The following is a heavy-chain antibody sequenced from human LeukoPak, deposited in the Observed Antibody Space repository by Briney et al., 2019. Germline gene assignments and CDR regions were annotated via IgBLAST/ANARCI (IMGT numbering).Heavy chain of an antibody. CDR2: ISSSGSIT. CDR1: GFSFSVYE. CDR3: TTPAVASNFDY. D-gene: IGHD6-19*01. V-gene: IGHV3-48*03. Sequence: GGSLRLSCAASGFSFSVYEMHWVRQAPGKGLEWISDISSSGSITYYADSVKGRFTISRDNAKRLLFLQMNSLRAEDTAVYYCTTPAVASNFDYWGQGTLVTVSS. J-gene: IGHJ4*02.